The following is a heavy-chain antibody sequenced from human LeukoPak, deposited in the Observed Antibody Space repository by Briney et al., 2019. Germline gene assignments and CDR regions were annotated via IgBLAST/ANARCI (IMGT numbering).Heavy chain of an antibody. CDR1: GYTFAGYY. CDR3: ASAESHDYGET. D-gene: IGHD4-17*01. CDR2: IKPNSGGT. V-gene: IGHV1-2*02. Sequence: VASVKVSCKASGYTFAGYYVHWVRQAPGQGLEWMGWIKPNSGGTQYAQRLRGRVTMARDTSITTAYMELTGLRSDDTAVYFCASAESHDYGETWGQGTLVTVSS. J-gene: IGHJ4*02.